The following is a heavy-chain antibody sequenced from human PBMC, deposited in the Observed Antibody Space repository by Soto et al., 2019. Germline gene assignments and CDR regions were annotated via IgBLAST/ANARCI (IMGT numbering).Heavy chain of an antibody. J-gene: IGHJ3*01. Sequence: PGESLKISCNVSGYTFTTFWISWVRQMPEKRLERMGRLDPADSFTNYSPSFQGHVTISVDKSINTAYLQWSSLKASDTAIYYCARHLYDNRNYLDALDVWGQGTMVTVSS. V-gene: IGHV5-10-1*01. CDR1: GYTFTTFW. CDR3: ARHLYDNRNYLDALDV. CDR2: LDPADSFT. D-gene: IGHD3-22*01.